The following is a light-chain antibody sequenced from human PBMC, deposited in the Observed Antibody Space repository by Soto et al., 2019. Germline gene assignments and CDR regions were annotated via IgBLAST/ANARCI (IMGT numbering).Light chain of an antibody. CDR3: AVWDNSMTAWL. CDR2: RDG. CDR1: YSNIGSHY. J-gene: IGLJ3*02. Sequence: QSVLTQPPSASGTPGQSLTISCSGGYSNIGSHYVYWYQHFPGTAPRLLIFRDGQRPSGVPARFFGSKSDTSASMAITVLRSEDEAHYYCAVWDNSMTAWLFGGGTTVTVL. V-gene: IGLV1-47*01.